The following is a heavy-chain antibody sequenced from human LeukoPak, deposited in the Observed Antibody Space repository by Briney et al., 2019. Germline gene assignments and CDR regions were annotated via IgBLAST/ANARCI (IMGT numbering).Heavy chain of an antibody. CDR2: IYYRGST. V-gene: IGHV4-59*01. CDR3: ARARANWRRGFDY. J-gene: IGHJ4*02. CDR1: GVSISSYY. Sequence: SETLSLTCTVSGVSISSYYWSWIRQPPGKGLEWIGYIYYRGSTNYNPSLKSRVTISVDASKNQFSLKLSSVTAADTAVYYCARARANWRRGFDYWGQGTLVTVSS. D-gene: IGHD7-27*01.